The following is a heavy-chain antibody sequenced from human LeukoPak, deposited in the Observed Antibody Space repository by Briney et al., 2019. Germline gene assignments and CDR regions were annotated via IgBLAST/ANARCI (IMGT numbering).Heavy chain of an antibody. CDR1: GVSFSTYY. D-gene: IGHD6-13*01. J-gene: IGHJ4*02. Sequence: SETLSLTCDVSGVSFSTYYWSWIRQSPEKGLEWIGEVNHSGYTNYNPSLKGRVTISVDTSKNHFSLKLSSVTAADTAVYYCAKIAAAGTLAFDSWGQGTLVTVSS. V-gene: IGHV4-34*01. CDR2: VNHSGYT. CDR3: AKIAAAGTLAFDS.